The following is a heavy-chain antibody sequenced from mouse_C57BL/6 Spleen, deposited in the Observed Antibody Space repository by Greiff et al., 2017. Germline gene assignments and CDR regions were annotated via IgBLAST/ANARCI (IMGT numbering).Heavy chain of an antibody. D-gene: IGHD1-1*01. CDR3: TRAGYDYYGLAY. Sequence: VQLQQSGAELVRPGASVTLSCKASGYTFTDYEMHWVKQTPVHGLEWIGAIDPETGGTAYNQKFKGKAILTADKSSSTAYMELRSLTSEDSAVYYCTRAGYDYYGLAYWGQGTPVTVSA. J-gene: IGHJ3*01. V-gene: IGHV1-15*01. CDR1: GYTFTDYE. CDR2: IDPETGGT.